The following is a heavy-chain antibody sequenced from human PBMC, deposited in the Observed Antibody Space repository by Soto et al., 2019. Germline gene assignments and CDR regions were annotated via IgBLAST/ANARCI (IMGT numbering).Heavy chain of an antibody. J-gene: IGHJ4*02. V-gene: IGHV3-66*01. CDR1: GFTVSDNY. Sequence: GGSLRLSCVASGFTVSDNYMSWVRRAPGKGLECVSIIYSGGNTYYAESVKGRFTISRDNSKNTVYLQMNSLRAEDTAVYYCARGPLTRVLCSGGSCYVDYWGQGTPVTVSS. CDR3: ARGPLTRVLCSGGSCYVDY. CDR2: IYSGGNT. D-gene: IGHD2-15*01.